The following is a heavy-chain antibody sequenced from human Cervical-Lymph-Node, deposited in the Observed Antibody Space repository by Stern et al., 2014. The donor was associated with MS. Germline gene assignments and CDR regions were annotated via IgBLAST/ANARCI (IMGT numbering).Heavy chain of an antibody. CDR2: ISSSSSYI. V-gene: IGHV3-21*01. CDR1: GFTFSSYT. Sequence: EVQLVESGGGLVKPGGSLRLSCAASGFTFSSYTMNWVRQAPGKGLEWVSSISSSSSYIHYADSGKGRFTISRDNAKNSLFLQMNSLRAEDTAVYYCARLLVVAATDDDYWGQGTLVTVSS. D-gene: IGHD2-15*01. CDR3: ARLLVVAATDDDY. J-gene: IGHJ4*02.